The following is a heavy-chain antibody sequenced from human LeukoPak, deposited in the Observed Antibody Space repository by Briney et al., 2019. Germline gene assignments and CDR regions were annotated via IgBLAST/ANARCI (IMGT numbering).Heavy chain of an antibody. CDR2: IYYSGST. Sequence: PSETLSLTCTVSGGSISSGGYYWSWIRQHPGKGLEWIGYIYYSGSTYYNPSLKSRVTISVGTSKNQFSLKLSSVTAADTAVYYCARDPYCSGGSCYGIDYWGQGTLVTVSS. CDR1: GGSISSGGYY. V-gene: IGHV4-31*03. CDR3: ARDPYCSGGSCYGIDY. D-gene: IGHD2-15*01. J-gene: IGHJ4*02.